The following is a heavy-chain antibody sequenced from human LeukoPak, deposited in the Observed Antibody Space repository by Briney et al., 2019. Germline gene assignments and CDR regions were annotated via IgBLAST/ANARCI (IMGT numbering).Heavy chain of an antibody. CDR3: ARGRAYYDFWSGYSSHMDV. Sequence: PSETLSLTCAVSGGSISSSNWWSWVRQPPGKGLEWIGEIYHSGSTNYNPSLKSRVTISVDKSKNQFSLKLSSVTAADTAVYYCARGRAYYDFWSGYSSHMDVWGKGTTVTVSS. CDR2: IYHSGST. CDR1: GGSISSSNW. V-gene: IGHV4-4*02. D-gene: IGHD3-3*01. J-gene: IGHJ6*03.